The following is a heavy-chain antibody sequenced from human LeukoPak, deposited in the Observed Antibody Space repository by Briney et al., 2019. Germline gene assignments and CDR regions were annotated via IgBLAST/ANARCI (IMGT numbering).Heavy chain of an antibody. CDR1: GFTFSSYA. Sequence: GGSLRLSCAASGFTFSSYAVSWVRQAPGKGLEWVSAISGSGGSTYYADSVKGRFTISRDNSKNTLYLQMNSLRAEDTAVYYCASTGARYYYDSSGYYSFDYWGQGTLVTVSS. V-gene: IGHV3-23*01. CDR2: ISGSGGST. D-gene: IGHD3-22*01. CDR3: ASTGARYYYDSSGYYSFDY. J-gene: IGHJ4*02.